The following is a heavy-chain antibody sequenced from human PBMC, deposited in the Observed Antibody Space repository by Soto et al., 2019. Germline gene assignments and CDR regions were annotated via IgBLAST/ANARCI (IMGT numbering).Heavy chain of an antibody. D-gene: IGHD3-22*01. CDR2: IYYSGST. CDR1: GGSVSSGSYY. Sequence: QVQLQESGPGLVKPSETLSLTCTVSGGSVSSGSYYWSWIRQPPGKGLEWIGYIYYSGSTNYNPSLKSRVTISVDTSKNQFSLKLSSVTAADTAVYYCARVSSVTTIQGANYYYYGMDVWGQGTTVTVSS. CDR3: ARVSSVTTIQGANYYYYGMDV. V-gene: IGHV4-61*01. J-gene: IGHJ6*02.